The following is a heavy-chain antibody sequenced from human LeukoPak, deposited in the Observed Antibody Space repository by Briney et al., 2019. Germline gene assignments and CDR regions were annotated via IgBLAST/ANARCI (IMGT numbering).Heavy chain of an antibody. D-gene: IGHD1-26*01. V-gene: IGHV4-4*09. CDR2: ILTSGTT. CDR3: ARLRVSGSYLYYFDY. Sequence: PSETLSLTCTVSTGSISSYHWSWVRQPPGKGLEWIGYILTSGTTNYNPSLKSRLTISVDTSENQFTLKLSSVTAADTAVYYCARLRVSGSYLYYFDYWGQETLVTVSS. CDR1: TGSISSYH. J-gene: IGHJ4*02.